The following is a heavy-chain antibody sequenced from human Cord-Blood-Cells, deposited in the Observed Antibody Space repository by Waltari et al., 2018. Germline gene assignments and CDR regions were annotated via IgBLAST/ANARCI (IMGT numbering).Heavy chain of an antibody. J-gene: IGHJ6*02. CDR3: ARKSSSWYYYYYGMDV. CDR2: MNPNSGNT. Sequence: QVQLVQSGAEVKKPGASVKVSCKASGYTFTSYDINWVSQATGQGLEWMGWMNPNSGNTGYAQKFQGRVTMTRNTSISTAYMELSSLRSEDTAVYYCARKSSSWYYYYYGMDVWGQGTTVTVSS. D-gene: IGHD6-13*01. V-gene: IGHV1-8*01. CDR1: GYTFTSYD.